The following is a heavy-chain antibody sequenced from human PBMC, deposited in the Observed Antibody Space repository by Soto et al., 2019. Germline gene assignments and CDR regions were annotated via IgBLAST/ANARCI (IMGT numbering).Heavy chain of an antibody. V-gene: IGHV4-31*03. J-gene: IGHJ4*02. CDR1: GGSISSGGYY. CDR3: AGDPYCSGSYDY. CDR2: IYYSGST. D-gene: IGHD3-10*01. Sequence: SETLSLTCTVSGGSISSGGYYWRWIRQHPGKGLEWIGYIYYSGSTYYNPSLKSRVTISVDTSKNQFSLKLSSVTAADTAVYYCAGDPYCSGSYDYWGQGTLVTVSS.